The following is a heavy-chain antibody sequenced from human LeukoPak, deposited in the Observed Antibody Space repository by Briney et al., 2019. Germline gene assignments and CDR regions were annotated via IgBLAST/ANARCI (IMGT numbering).Heavy chain of an antibody. CDR1: GGTFPTYI. Sequence: RASVKVSCKASGGTFPTYIINWARQAPGQGLEWMGRIIPILGIVNYAQKFQGRATITADKSTSTAYMELSSLRSDDTAVYYCARPTYGGNPIDDAFDIWGQGTMVTVSS. J-gene: IGHJ3*02. V-gene: IGHV1-69*02. CDR2: IIPILGIV. D-gene: IGHD4-23*01. CDR3: ARPTYGGNPIDDAFDI.